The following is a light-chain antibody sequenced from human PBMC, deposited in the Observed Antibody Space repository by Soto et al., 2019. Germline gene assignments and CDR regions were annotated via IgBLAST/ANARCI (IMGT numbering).Light chain of an antibody. J-gene: IGKJ1*01. CDR2: GAS. CDR3: QQYNKWPGT. CDR1: QSVSSN. V-gene: IGKV3-15*01. Sequence: EILITQSPSTLSVSPGERATLSCRASQSVSSNLAWYQQKPGQAPRLLIYGASTRATGIPARFSGSGSGTEFTLTISSLQSEDFAVYYCQQYNKWPGTFGQGTKVDIK.